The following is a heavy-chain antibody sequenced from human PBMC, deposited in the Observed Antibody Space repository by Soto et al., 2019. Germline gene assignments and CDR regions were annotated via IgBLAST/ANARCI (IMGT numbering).Heavy chain of an antibody. CDR2: IYYSGST. D-gene: IGHD5-12*01. CDR3: ARHGPSGYEHRRNFDY. CDR1: GGSISSSSYY. J-gene: IGHJ4*02. V-gene: IGHV4-39*01. Sequence: QLQLQESGPGLVKPSETLSLTCTVSGGSISSSSYYWGWIRQPPGKGLEWIGSIYYSGSTYYNPSLKSRVTISVDTSKNQFSLKLSSVTAADTAVYYCARHGPSGYEHRRNFDYWGQGTLVTVSS.